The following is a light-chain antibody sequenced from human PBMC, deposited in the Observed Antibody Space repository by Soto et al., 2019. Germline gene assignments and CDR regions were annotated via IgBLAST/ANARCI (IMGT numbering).Light chain of an antibody. CDR2: DVS. Sequence: QSALTQPASVSGSPGQSITISCTGTSSDVGGYNYVSWYQQHPGKAPKLMIYDVSNRPSGVSNRFSGSKSGNTASLTISGLQAEDEADCYCSSYTSSSPYVVFGGGTKLTV. V-gene: IGLV2-14*01. J-gene: IGLJ2*01. CDR3: SSYTSSSPYVV. CDR1: SSDVGGYNY.